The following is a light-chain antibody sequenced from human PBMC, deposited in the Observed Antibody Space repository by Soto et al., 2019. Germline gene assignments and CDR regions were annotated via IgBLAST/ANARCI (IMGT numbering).Light chain of an antibody. V-gene: IGKV1-17*01. CDR2: GTS. CDR1: QDIRTD. CDR3: LQDNSYPRT. J-gene: IGKJ1*01. Sequence: DIQMTQSPSSLSASVGDRLTITCRASQDIRTDLVWFRQKPGKAPKRLIYGTSTLQSGVPSRFSGSGSGTEFTLTISSLQPEDFATYYCLQDNSYPRTFGQGTKVAIK.